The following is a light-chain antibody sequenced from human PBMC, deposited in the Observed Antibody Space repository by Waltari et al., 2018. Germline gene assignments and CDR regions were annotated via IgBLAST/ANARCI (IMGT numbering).Light chain of an antibody. CDR2: GAS. J-gene: IGKJ2*01. CDR3: QQYKNWPPYT. V-gene: IGKV3-15*01. CDR1: QNVNSD. Sequence: EIVMTQSPVTLSVPPGERATLSCRASQNVNSDLAWYQQKPGQAPRLLIYGASTRATGIPARFSGSGSGTEFILTISSLQSEDSAIYYCQQYKNWPPYTFGQGAKLEIK.